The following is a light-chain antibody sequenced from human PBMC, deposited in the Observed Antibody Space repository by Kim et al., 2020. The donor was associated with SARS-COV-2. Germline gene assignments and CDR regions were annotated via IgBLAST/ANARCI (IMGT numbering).Light chain of an antibody. V-gene: IGLV3-21*04. CDR3: QVWDSSSDHPV. J-gene: IGLJ3*02. Sequence: APGKTARIPCGGNNIGSKSVHWYQQKPGPAPVLVIYYDSDRPSGIPERFSGSNSGNTATLTISRVEAGDEADYYCQVWDSSSDHPVFGGGTKLTVL. CDR1: NIGSKS. CDR2: YDS.